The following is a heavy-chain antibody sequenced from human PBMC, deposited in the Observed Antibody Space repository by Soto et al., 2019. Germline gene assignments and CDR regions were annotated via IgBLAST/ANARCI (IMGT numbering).Heavy chain of an antibody. Sequence: KPSETLSLAGPVSVYSISSGYYSGCLSQPPGKGLEWIGSIYHGWSTYYNPALNSRVALSIDMTNNHVSLILNSVTAADTAVYYCARVGPWVPYYYDSSPYTFDNWFDPWGQGILVTVSS. V-gene: IGHV4-38-2*02. CDR1: VYSISSGYY. CDR2: IYHGWST. D-gene: IGHD3-22*01. J-gene: IGHJ5*02. CDR3: ARVGPWVPYYYDSSPYTFDNWFDP.